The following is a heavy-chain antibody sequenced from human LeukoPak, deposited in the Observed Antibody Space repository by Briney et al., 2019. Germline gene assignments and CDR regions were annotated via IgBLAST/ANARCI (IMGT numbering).Heavy chain of an antibody. D-gene: IGHD3-16*02. J-gene: IGHJ4*02. Sequence: GGSLRLSCAAFGLTFSGYGMTWVRQAPGKGLEGVSSISGGGGSTYYADYVKGRFTISSDNSKNTLYLQMNGLRAEDTAVYYCARGVDVWGNYRQYYFDYWGQETLVTVSS. CDR2: ISGGGGST. CDR1: GLTFSGYG. V-gene: IGHV3-23*01. CDR3: ARGVDVWGNYRQYYFDY.